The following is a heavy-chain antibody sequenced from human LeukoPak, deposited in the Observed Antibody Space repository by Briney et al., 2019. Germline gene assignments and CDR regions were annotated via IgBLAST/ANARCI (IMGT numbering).Heavy chain of an antibody. Sequence: GGSLRLSCAASGFTFSSYGMSWVRQAPGKGLEWVSAISGSGGSTYYADSVKGRFTISRDNSKNTLYLQMNSLRAEDTAVYYCAKGEYSGYDSSFDYWGQGTLVTVSS. CDR3: AKGEYSGYDSSFDY. V-gene: IGHV3-23*01. D-gene: IGHD5-12*01. CDR1: GFTFSSYG. J-gene: IGHJ4*02. CDR2: ISGSGGST.